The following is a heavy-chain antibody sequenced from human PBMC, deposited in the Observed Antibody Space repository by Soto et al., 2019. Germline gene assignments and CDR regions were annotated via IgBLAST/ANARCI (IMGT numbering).Heavy chain of an antibody. V-gene: IGHV4-31*03. CDR2: IYQNGDT. CDR3: ARGDSKVFSVFDY. Sequence: QVQLQESGPGLVKPSQTLSLTCTVSGGPFSSGGYYWSWIRQEPGKGLEWIGYIYQNGDTSYNPFLKSRVTLSADTSKTQFSLKLSYVTAADTAVYYSARGDSKVFSVFDYWGQGMLVTVSS. CDR1: GGPFSSGGYY. J-gene: IGHJ4*02. D-gene: IGHD3-16*01.